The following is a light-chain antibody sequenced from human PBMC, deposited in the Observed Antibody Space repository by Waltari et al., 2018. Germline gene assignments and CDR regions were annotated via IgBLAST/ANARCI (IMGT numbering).Light chain of an antibody. V-gene: IGKV1D-12*01. CDR1: QGISNW. CDR3: QQANSFPPS. CDR2: GAS. Sequence: DIQMTQSPSSVSASVGDRVTITCRASQGISNWLAWYQQKPGKAPKLLIYGASSLQSGVPSRFSGSGSVTDFTLIITSLQPEDFATYYCQQANSFPPSFGQGTKLEIK. J-gene: IGKJ2*01.